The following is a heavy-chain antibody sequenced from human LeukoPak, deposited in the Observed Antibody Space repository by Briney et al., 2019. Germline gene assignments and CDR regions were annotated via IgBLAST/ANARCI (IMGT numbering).Heavy chain of an antibody. D-gene: IGHD1-26*01. CDR2: ISGGGDYT. V-gene: IGHV3-23*01. J-gene: IGHJ4*02. CDR3: AKKSGGSFPFDY. CDR1: GFTFSSYA. Sequence: GGSARLSCAASGFTFSSYAMSWVRQAPGKGLEWVSGISGGGDYTDYADSVKGRFTISRDNSKNMLYSQMNSLRAEDTGVYYCAKKSGGSFPFDYWGQGTLVTVSS.